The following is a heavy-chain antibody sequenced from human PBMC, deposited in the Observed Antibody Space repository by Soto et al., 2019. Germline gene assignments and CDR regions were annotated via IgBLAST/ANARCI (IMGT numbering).Heavy chain of an antibody. CDR2: ISTYNGNT. CDR3: GRVPSGWYGPEYFDL. CDR1: GYSFTTYG. D-gene: IGHD6-19*01. J-gene: IGHJ2*01. Sequence: QVQLVQSGAEVKKPGASVKVSCKASGYSFTTYGISWVRQAPGQGLEWMGWISTYNGNTKYAQKLQDRVTMTTDTSTSTAYMELSSLRSDDTAVYYCGRVPSGWYGPEYFDLWGRGTLVTVSS. V-gene: IGHV1-18*01.